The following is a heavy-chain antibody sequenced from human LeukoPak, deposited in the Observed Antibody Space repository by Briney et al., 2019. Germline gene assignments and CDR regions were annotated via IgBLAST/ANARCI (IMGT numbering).Heavy chain of an antibody. V-gene: IGHV3-23*01. CDR3: AREGGSYNFDS. D-gene: IGHD1-26*01. CDR1: GFTFSIYA. J-gene: IGHJ4*02. Sequence: GRSLRLSCAASGFTFSIYAMTWVRQAPGKGLEWVSGISGIDTTTYYADSVKGRFTISRDNSKNTLYLQMNSLRAEDTAVYYCAREGGSYNFDSWGQGTVVTVSS. CDR2: ISGIDTTT.